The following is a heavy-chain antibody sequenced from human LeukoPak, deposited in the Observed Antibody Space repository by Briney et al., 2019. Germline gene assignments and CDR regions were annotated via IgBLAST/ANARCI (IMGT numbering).Heavy chain of an antibody. D-gene: IGHD2-21*02. CDR3: ARAWIQLGAYCGGDCYPTSGYYFDY. Sequence: PSETLSLTCTVSGGSISSGDYYWSWIRQPPGKGLEWIGYIYYSGSTYYNPSLKSRVTISVDTSKNQFSLKLSSVTAADTAVYYCARAWIQLGAYCGGDCYPTSGYYFDYWGQGTLVTVSS. CDR1: GGSISSGDYY. V-gene: IGHV4-30-4*01. J-gene: IGHJ4*02. CDR2: IYYSGST.